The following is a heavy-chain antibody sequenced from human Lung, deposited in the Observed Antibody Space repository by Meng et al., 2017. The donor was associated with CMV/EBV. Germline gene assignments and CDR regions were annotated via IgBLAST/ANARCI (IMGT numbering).Heavy chain of an antibody. V-gene: IGHV3-11*01. CDR1: FTCAAYY. D-gene: IGHD3-3*01. J-gene: IGHJ4*02. Sequence: FTCAAYYMSWIRQAPGQVLEWISYISGSGTTIYYADTVKGRFTISRDNAKKSLSLQMNNLRAEDTAVYYCARDVFDHDFWSGSIFDYWGQGILVTVSS. CDR3: ARDVFDHDFWSGSIFDY. CDR2: ISGSGTTI.